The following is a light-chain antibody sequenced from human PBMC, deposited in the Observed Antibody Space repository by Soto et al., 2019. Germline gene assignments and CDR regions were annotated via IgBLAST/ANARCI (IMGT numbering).Light chain of an antibody. Sequence: EIPLTQSPSSLSASVVDRLTLTCRSSRNVSIYLNWYQHKPGKGPTLLIHATSNLQIGVPSRFSGSGSGKEFTLTISSLEPEDFGTYYCKQSYKMPYFGQGTRLEIK. V-gene: IGKV1-39*01. CDR2: ATS. CDR3: KQSYKMPY. CDR1: RNVSIY. J-gene: IGKJ5*01.